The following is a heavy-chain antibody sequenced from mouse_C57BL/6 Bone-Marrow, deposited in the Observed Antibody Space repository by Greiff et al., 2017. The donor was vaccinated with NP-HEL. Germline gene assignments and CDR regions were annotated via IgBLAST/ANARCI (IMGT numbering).Heavy chain of an antibody. CDR2: IDPENGDT. CDR1: GFNIKDDY. V-gene: IGHV14-4*01. CDR3: TTWGTTVVAEAY. Sequence: VQLQQSGAELVRPGASVKLSCTASGFNIKDDYMHWVKQRPEQGLEWIGWIDPENGDTEYASKFQGKATITADTSSNTAYLQLSSLTSEDTAVYYCTTWGTTVVAEAYWGQGTLVTVSA. D-gene: IGHD1-1*01. J-gene: IGHJ3*01.